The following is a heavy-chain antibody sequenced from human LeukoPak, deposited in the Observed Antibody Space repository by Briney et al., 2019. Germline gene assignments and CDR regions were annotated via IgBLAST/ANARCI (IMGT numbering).Heavy chain of an antibody. CDR3: AKAQTNGYYYYYYYMDV. CDR2: ISNSGDNT. Sequence: GGSLRLSCAASGFTFSSYVMSWVRQAPGKGLEWVSAISNSGDNTYYADSVKGRFTISRDNSKNTLYLQMNSLRAEDTAVYYCAKAQTNGYYYYYYYMDVWGKGTTVTVSS. D-gene: IGHD1-14*01. CDR1: GFTFSSYV. V-gene: IGHV3-23*01. J-gene: IGHJ6*03.